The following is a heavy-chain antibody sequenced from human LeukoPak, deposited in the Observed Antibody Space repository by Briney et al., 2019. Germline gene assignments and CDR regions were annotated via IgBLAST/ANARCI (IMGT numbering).Heavy chain of an antibody. CDR3: ARVEQYYDFWSGYYTNWFDP. CDR2: IYHSGST. D-gene: IGHD3-3*01. V-gene: IGHV4-4*02. CDR1: GGSISSSNW. Sequence: PSETLSLTCAVSGGSISSSNWWSWVRQPPGKGLEWIGEIYHSGSTNYNPSLKSRVTISVDTSKNQFSLKLSSVTAADTAVYYCARVEQYYDFWSGYYTNWFDPWGQGTLVTVSS. J-gene: IGHJ5*02.